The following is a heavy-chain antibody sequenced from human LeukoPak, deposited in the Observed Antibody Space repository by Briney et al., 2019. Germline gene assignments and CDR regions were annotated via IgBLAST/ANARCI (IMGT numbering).Heavy chain of an antibody. Sequence: SVKVSCKXSGGTFSSYTISWVRRAPGQGLEWMGRIIPILGIANYAQKFQGRVTITADKSTSTAYMELSSLRSEDTAVYYCASPPGDCSGGSCYHGFDYWGQGTLVTVSS. CDR3: ASPPGDCSGGSCYHGFDY. D-gene: IGHD2-15*01. CDR2: IIPILGIA. CDR1: GGTFSSYT. V-gene: IGHV1-69*02. J-gene: IGHJ4*02.